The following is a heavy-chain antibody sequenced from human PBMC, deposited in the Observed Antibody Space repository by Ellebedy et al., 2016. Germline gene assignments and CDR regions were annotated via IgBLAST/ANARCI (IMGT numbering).Heavy chain of an antibody. CDR1: GFTFSSYA. CDR3: ARSPPGVPAASYYFDY. J-gene: IGHJ4*02. Sequence: GESLKISCAASGFTFSSYAMHWARQAPGKGLEWVAVISYDGSNKYYADSVKGRFTISRDNSKNTLYLQMNSLRAEDTAVYYCARSPPGVPAASYYFDYWGQGTLVTVSS. V-gene: IGHV3-30-3*01. CDR2: ISYDGSNK. D-gene: IGHD2-2*01.